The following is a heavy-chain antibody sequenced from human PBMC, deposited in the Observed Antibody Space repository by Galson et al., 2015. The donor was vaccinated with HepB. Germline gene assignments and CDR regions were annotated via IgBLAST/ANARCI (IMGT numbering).Heavy chain of an antibody. CDR1: GFTFSSYS. Sequence: SLRLSCAASGFTFSSYSMNWVRQAPGKGLEWVSSISSSSSSYIYYADSVKGRFTISRDNAKNSLYLQMNSLRAEDTAVYYCARGGYCSSTSCYRADYWGQGTLVTVSS. CDR2: ISSSSSSYI. D-gene: IGHD2-2*01. CDR3: ARGGYCSSTSCYRADY. V-gene: IGHV3-21*01. J-gene: IGHJ4*02.